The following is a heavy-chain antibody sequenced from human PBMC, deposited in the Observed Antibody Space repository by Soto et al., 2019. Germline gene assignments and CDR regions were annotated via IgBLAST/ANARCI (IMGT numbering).Heavy chain of an antibody. CDR2: IYYSGST. CDR1: GGSISSSSYY. V-gene: IGHV4-39*07. Sequence: PSETLSLTFTVSGGSISSSSYYWGWIRQPPGKGLEWIGSIYYSGSTYYNPSLKSRVTISVDTSKNQFSLKLSSVTAADTAVYYCASYSADYGGNFDYWGQGTLVTVSS. D-gene: IGHD4-17*01. J-gene: IGHJ4*02. CDR3: ASYSADYGGNFDY.